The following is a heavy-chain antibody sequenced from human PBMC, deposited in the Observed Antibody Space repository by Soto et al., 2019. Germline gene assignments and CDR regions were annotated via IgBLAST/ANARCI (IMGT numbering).Heavy chain of an antibody. CDR2: ISYDGSNK. CDR1: GITFSSYA. D-gene: IGHD5-18*01. V-gene: IGHV3-30-3*01. CDR3: AHLAGLSNTDDY. J-gene: IGHJ4*01. Sequence: VGSLRLSCAASGITFSSYALHWVRQAPGKGLEWVAVISYDGSNKFYVDSVKGRFTISRDNSKNTLFLQMNSPRTEDTAVYYCAHLAGLSNTDDYWGHGILVTVSS.